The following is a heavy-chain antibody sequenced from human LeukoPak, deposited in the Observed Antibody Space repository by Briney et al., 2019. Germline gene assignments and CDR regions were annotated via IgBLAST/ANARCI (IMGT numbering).Heavy chain of an antibody. J-gene: IGHJ4*02. CDR1: GFTFSSYS. V-gene: IGHV3-21*01. CDR3: ARGALSITMIVGY. CDR2: ISSSSSYI. Sequence: GRSLRLSCAASGFTFSSYSMNWVRQAPGKGLEWVSSISSSSSYIYYADSVKGRFTISRDNAKNSLYLQMNSLRAEDTAVYYCARGALSITMIVGYWGQGTLVTVSS. D-gene: IGHD3-22*01.